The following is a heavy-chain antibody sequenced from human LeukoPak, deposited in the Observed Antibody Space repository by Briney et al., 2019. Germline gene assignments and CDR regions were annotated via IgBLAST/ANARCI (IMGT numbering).Heavy chain of an antibody. D-gene: IGHD2-15*01. CDR1: GYTFTNYG. CDR2: ISSYNGNT. Sequence: GASVKVSCKASGYTFTNYGISWVRQAPGQGLEWMGWISSYNGNTNYAQKLQGRVTMTTDTSTSTAYMELRSLRSDDTAVYYCARRYFRGGSCYSGMDAFDIWGRGTMVTVSS. J-gene: IGHJ3*02. CDR3: ARRYFRGGSCYSGMDAFDI. V-gene: IGHV1-18*01.